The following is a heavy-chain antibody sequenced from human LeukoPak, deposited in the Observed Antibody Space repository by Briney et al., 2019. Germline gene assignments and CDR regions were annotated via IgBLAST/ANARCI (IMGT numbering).Heavy chain of an antibody. CDR2: IYYSGST. J-gene: IGHJ4*02. V-gene: IGHV4-61*08. CDR3: ARDRGDTGYDY. CDR1: GGSVSSGAYY. D-gene: IGHD3-9*01. Sequence: PSETLSLTCTVSGGSVSSGAYYWRWIRQPPGKGLEWIGYIYYSGSTNYNRSLKSRVTLSKDTSKNQFSLKLSSVTAADTAVYYCARDRGDTGYDYWGQGTLVTVSS.